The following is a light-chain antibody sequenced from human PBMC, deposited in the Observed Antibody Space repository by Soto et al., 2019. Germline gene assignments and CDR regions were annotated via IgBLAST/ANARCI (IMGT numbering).Light chain of an antibody. J-gene: IGLJ3*02. CDR1: SSNIGSNY. CDR2: RNN. Sequence: QSVLTQPPSASGTPGQRVTISCSGSSSNIGSNYVYWYQQLPGTAPKLLIYRNNQRPSGVPDRFSGSKSGTSASLAISGLRSEDEADYYCAAWDDSLSGRSRKFGGGTKLTVL. V-gene: IGLV1-47*01. CDR3: AAWDDSLSGRSRK.